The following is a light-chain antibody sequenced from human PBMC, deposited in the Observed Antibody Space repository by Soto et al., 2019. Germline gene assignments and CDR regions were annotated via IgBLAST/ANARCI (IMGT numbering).Light chain of an antibody. V-gene: IGKV3-15*01. CDR3: QQYECCPQT. CDR2: RAS. J-gene: IGKJ1*01. Sequence: EIVMTQSPATLSVSPGERATLSCRASQSISSNLAWYQQKLGQAPRLLIYRASTMATGIPARFSGSGSGTEFTLAISGLQSEDFALYCCQQYECCPQTVGQGTKLEI. CDR1: QSISSN.